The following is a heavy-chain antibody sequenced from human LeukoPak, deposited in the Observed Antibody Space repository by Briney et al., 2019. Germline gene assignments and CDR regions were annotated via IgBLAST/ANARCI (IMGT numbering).Heavy chain of an antibody. Sequence: ASVKVSCKASGGTFSSYAISWVRRAPGQGLEWMGWINTNTGNPTYAQGFTGRFVFSLDTSVSTAYLQISSLKAEDTAVYYCARVPVSKYGDYRKGLDYWGQGTLVTVSS. V-gene: IGHV7-4-1*02. D-gene: IGHD4-17*01. CDR1: GGTFSSYA. CDR3: ARVPVSKYGDYRKGLDY. CDR2: INTNTGNP. J-gene: IGHJ4*02.